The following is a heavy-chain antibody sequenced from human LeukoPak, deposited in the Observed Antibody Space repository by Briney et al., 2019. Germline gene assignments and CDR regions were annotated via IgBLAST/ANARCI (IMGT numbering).Heavy chain of an antibody. V-gene: IGHV4-39*01. CDR3: AGSIAAAAHY. Sequence: TSGTLSLTCTVSGGSISSSSYYWGWIRQPPGKGLEWIGSIYYSGSTYYNPSLKSRVTISVDTSKNQFSLKLSSVTAADTAVYYCAGSIAAAAHYWGQGTLVTVSS. CDR1: GGSISSSSYY. D-gene: IGHD6-13*01. J-gene: IGHJ4*02. CDR2: IYYSGST.